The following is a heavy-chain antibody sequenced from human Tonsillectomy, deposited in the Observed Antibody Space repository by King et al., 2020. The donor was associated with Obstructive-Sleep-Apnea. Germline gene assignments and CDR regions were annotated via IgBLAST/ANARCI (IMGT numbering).Heavy chain of an antibody. V-gene: IGHV3-73*01. CDR1: GFTFSGSA. CDR3: TRHEPLVGVPAAIGGYYYYGMDV. CDR2: IRSKANSYAT. Sequence: VQLVESGGGLVQPGGSLKLSCAASGFTFSGSAMHWVRQASGKGLEWVGRIRSKANSYATAYAASVKGRFTISRDDSKNTAYLQMNSLKTEDTAVYYCTRHEPLVGVPAAIGGYYYYGMDVWGQGTMVTVSS. D-gene: IGHD2-2*02. J-gene: IGHJ6*02.